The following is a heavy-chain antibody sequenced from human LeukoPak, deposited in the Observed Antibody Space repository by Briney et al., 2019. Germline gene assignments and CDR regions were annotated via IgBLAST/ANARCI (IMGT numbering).Heavy chain of an antibody. CDR1: GGSVSSGSYY. J-gene: IGHJ4*02. Sequence: PSETLSLTCTVSGGSVSSGSYYWSWIRQPPGKGLEWIGYIYHSGSTNYNPSLKSRVTISIDTSKNQFSLKLSSVAAADTAVYYCARGVVITFGGAADYWGQGTLVTVSS. V-gene: IGHV4-61*01. CDR3: ARGVVITFGGAADY. CDR2: IYHSGST. D-gene: IGHD3-16*01.